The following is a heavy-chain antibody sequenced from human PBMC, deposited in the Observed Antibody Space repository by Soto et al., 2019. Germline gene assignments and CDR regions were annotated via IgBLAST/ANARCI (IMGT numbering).Heavy chain of an antibody. CDR3: AREISGYCSSTSCAPGTAAGY. Sequence: ASVKVSCKASGYTFTSYGISWVRQAPGQGLEWMRWISAYNGNTNYAQKLQGRVTMTTDTSTSTAYMELRSLRSDDTAVYYCAREISGYCSSTSCAPGTAAGYWGQGTLVTVST. V-gene: IGHV1-18*04. J-gene: IGHJ4*02. D-gene: IGHD2-2*01. CDR2: ISAYNGNT. CDR1: GYTFTSYG.